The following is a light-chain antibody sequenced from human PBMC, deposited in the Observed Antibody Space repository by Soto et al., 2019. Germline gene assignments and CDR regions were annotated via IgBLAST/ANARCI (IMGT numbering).Light chain of an antibody. Sequence: EIVLTQSPGTLSLSPGERATLSCRASQRVGSSYLAWYQHKPDQAPRLLIYGASGRATGTPDRFSGSGSGTDSSLTISRLEPEDFAVYYCQQYGNSPWTFGQGTKVDIK. CDR3: QQYGNSPWT. CDR1: QRVGSSY. V-gene: IGKV3-20*01. CDR2: GAS. J-gene: IGKJ1*01.